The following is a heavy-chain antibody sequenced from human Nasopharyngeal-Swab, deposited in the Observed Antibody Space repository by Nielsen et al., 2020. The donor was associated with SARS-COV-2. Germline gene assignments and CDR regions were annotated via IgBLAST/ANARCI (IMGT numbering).Heavy chain of an antibody. Sequence: VRQAPGKGLEWVSYISSSNSTIYYADSVKGRFTISRDNAKNSLYLQMNSLRDEDTAVYYCATSPGSYLAYWGQGTLVTVSS. J-gene: IGHJ4*02. V-gene: IGHV3-48*02. D-gene: IGHD1-26*01. CDR3: ATSPGSYLAY. CDR2: ISSSNSTI.